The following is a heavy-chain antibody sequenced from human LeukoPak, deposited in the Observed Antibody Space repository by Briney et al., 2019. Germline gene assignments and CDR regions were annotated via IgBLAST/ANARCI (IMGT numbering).Heavy chain of an antibody. Sequence: SETLSLTCTVSGGSISSSCYYWGWIRQPPGKGLEWIGSIYYSGSTYYNPSLKSRVTISVDTSKNPFSLKLSSVTAADTAVYYSARRGSSWSYSESSGQGTLVTVSP. V-gene: IGHV4-39*01. CDR2: IYYSGST. CDR3: ARRGSSWSYSES. CDR1: GGSISSSCYY. D-gene: IGHD6-13*01. J-gene: IGHJ4*02.